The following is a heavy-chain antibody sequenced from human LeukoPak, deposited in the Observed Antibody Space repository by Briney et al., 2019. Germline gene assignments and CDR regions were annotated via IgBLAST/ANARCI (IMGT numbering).Heavy chain of an antibody. D-gene: IGHD6-13*01. CDR3: ARDIGSSGLDY. CDR2: IYSSGSDI. CDR1: GFTFDDYA. Sequence: GRSLRLSCAASGFTFDDYAMHWVRQAPGKGLEWVSSIYSSGSDIYYADSVKGRFTISRDNAKNSLYLQMNSLRAEDTAVYYCARDIGSSGLDYWGQGTLVTVSS. V-gene: IGHV3-21*01. J-gene: IGHJ4*02.